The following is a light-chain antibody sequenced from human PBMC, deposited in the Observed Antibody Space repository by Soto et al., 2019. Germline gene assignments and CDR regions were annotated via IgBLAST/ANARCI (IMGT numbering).Light chain of an antibody. V-gene: IGKV3-20*01. CDR1: QSVSSSY. CDR3: QQYGSSPVT. Sequence: EIVLTQSAGTLSLSPGERATLSCRASQSVSSSYLAWYQRKPGQAPRLLIYGASSRATGIPDRFSGSGSGTDFTLSISRLEPEDFAVYYCQQYGSSPVTFGQGTKV. J-gene: IGKJ1*01. CDR2: GAS.